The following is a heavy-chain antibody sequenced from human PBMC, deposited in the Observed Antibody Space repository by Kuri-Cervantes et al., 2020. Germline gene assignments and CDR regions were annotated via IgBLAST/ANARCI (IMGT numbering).Heavy chain of an antibody. Sequence: LSLTCAASGFTFSSYEMNWVRQAPGKGLEWVSYISSSGSTIYYADSVKGRFTISRDNAKNSLYLQMNSLRAEDTAVYYCARGGILGYCSGGSCYSPDYWGQGTLVTVSS. CDR2: ISSSGSTI. CDR3: ARGGILGYCSGGSCYSPDY. CDR1: GFTFSSYE. V-gene: IGHV3-48*03. J-gene: IGHJ4*02. D-gene: IGHD2-15*01.